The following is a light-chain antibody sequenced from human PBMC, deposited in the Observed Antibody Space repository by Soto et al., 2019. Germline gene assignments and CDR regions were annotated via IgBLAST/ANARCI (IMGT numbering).Light chain of an antibody. Sequence: NFMLTQPNSVSESPGKTVTISCTRSSGSIDSNYVQWYQQRPGSAPTTVLYEDHQRPSGVPDRFSGSIDSSSNSASLTISGLKTEDEADYYCQSYDSGILVFGGGTKLTVL. V-gene: IGLV6-57*04. CDR1: SGSIDSNY. CDR3: QSYDSGILV. J-gene: IGLJ3*02. CDR2: EDH.